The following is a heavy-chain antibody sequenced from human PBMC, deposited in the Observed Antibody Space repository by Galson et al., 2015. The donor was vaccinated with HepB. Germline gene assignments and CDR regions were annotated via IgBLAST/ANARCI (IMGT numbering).Heavy chain of an antibody. Sequence: SVKVSCKASGSTFTSYYMHWVRQAPGQGLEWMGWMNPNSGNTGYAQKFQGRVTMTRNTSISTAYMELSSLRSEDTAVYYCARVRSSTGFDPWGQGALVTVSS. CDR2: MNPNSGNT. V-gene: IGHV1-8*02. CDR1: GSTFTSYY. D-gene: IGHD6-13*01. J-gene: IGHJ5*02. CDR3: ARVRSSTGFDP.